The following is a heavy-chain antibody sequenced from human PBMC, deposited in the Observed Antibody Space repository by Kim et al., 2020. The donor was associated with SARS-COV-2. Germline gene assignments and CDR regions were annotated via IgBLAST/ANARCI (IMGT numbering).Heavy chain of an antibody. CDR3: ARREAFIDY. Sequence: GGSLRLSCAASGFTFGSYSMNWVRQAPGKGLEWVSYISSSSSTIYYADSVKGRFTISRDNAKNSLYLQMNSLRAEDTAVYYCARREAFIDYWGQGTLVTVSS. V-gene: IGHV3-48*04. J-gene: IGHJ4*02. CDR1: GFTFGSYS. CDR2: ISSSSSTI. D-gene: IGHD1-26*01.